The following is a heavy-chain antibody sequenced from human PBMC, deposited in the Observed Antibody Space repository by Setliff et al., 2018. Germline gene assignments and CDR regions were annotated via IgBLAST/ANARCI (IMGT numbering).Heavy chain of an antibody. V-gene: IGHV1-2*02. D-gene: IGHD3-9*01. Sequence: ASVKVSCKASGYTFTGYYMHWVRQAPGQGLEWMGWINPNSGSAGYAQKFQGRLTMTRNTSINTAYMELSSLRSEDTAVYYCARMAYFEQTNWFDPWGQGTLVTVSS. J-gene: IGHJ5*02. CDR1: GYTFTGYY. CDR2: INPNSGSA. CDR3: ARMAYFEQTNWFDP.